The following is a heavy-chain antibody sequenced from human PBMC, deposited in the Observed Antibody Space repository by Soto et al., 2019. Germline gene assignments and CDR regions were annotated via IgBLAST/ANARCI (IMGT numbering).Heavy chain of an antibody. Sequence: SETLSLTCTVSGGSISSGDYYWSWIRQPPGKGLEWIGYIYYSGSTYYNPSLKSRVTISVDTSKNQFSLKLSSVTAADTAVYYCARAHCGGDRYSETYWYFDLRGRGTLVTVSS. D-gene: IGHD2-21*02. CDR2: IYYSGST. CDR3: ARAHCGGDRYSETYWYFDL. J-gene: IGHJ2*01. CDR1: GGSISSGDYY. V-gene: IGHV4-30-4*01.